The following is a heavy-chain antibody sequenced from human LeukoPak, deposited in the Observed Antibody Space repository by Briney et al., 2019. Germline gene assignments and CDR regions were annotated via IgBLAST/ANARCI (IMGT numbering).Heavy chain of an antibody. D-gene: IGHD4-11*01. J-gene: IGHJ4*02. CDR2: IKSKVDGETT. Sequence: GGSLRLSCVASAFSFSTSWMSWVRQAPGKGLEWVGRIKSKVDGETTDYVAPVNGRFIISRDDSTSTLYLHMMSLKTEDTAVYFCCADTVRPLAQIDKWGQGTLVTVSS. CDR1: AFSFSTSW. V-gene: IGHV3-15*01. CDR3: CADTVRPLAQIDK.